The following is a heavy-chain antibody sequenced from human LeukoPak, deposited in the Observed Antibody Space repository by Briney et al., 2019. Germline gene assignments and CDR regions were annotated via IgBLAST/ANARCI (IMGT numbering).Heavy chain of an antibody. V-gene: IGHV1-2*02. D-gene: IGHD6-13*01. CDR2: INPNSGGT. CDR1: GYTFTGYY. J-gene: IGHJ4*02. Sequence: ASVKVSCKASGYTFTGYYLHWVRQAPGQGLEWMGWINPNSGGTNYAQKFQGRVTMTRDTSISTAYMEVSRLRSDDTAVYYCARHTDIAPLSSLKYWGQGTLVTVSS. CDR3: ARHTDIAPLSSLKY.